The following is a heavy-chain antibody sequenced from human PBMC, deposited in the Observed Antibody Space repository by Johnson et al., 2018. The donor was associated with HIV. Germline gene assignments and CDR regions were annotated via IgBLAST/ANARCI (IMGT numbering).Heavy chain of an antibody. Sequence: VQLVESGGGVVQPGRSLRLSCAASGFTFSQFAMHWVRQAPGKGLELVAIISYDGTKKYYADSVRGRFIISRDNSKNTLYLQMNSLRIEDTAVYYCAREELEPDVFDIWGQGTMVTVSS. CDR1: GFTFSQFA. J-gene: IGHJ3*02. D-gene: IGHD1-1*01. V-gene: IGHV3-30*04. CDR2: ISYDGTKK. CDR3: AREELEPDVFDI.